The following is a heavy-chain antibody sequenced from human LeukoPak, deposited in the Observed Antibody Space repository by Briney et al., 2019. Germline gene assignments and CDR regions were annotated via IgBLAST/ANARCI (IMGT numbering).Heavy chain of an antibody. CDR1: GFIFSSYA. CDR2: ISGSGSST. CDR3: AKGPIVGATIREYYLDY. D-gene: IGHD1-26*01. J-gene: IGHJ4*02. Sequence: GSLRLSCAASGFIFSSYAMSWVRQAPAKGLEWVSAISGSGSSTYYADSVKGRFTISRDNSKNTLYLQMNRLRAEDTAVYYCAKGPIVGATIREYYLDYWGQGTLVTVSS. V-gene: IGHV3-23*01.